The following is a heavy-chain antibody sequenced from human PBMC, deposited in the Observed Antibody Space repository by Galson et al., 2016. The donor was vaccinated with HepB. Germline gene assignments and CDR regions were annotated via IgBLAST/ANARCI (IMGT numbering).Heavy chain of an antibody. V-gene: IGHV3-53*01. D-gene: IGHD4-17*01. J-gene: IGHJ4*02. CDR3: AREWVSGDYITN. CDR2: IYSGGST. CDR1: GFTVSSNY. Sequence: SLRLSCAASGFTVSSNYMNWVRQAPGKGLEWVSVIYSGGSTYYADSVKGRFTISRDNSKNTLYLQMNSLRVEDTAVYYCAREWVSGDYITNWGQGTLVTVSS.